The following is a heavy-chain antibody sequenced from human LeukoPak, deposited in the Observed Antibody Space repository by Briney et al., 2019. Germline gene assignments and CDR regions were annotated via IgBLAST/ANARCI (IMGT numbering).Heavy chain of an antibody. CDR3: ARGRDYGDYFDY. V-gene: IGHV4-4*07. D-gene: IGHD4-17*01. J-gene: IGHJ4*02. Sequence: PSETLSLTCIGSGGSISGYYWSWIRQPAGKGLEWIGRIYADGNNNHNPTLRSRVTMSVDTSKNQFSLKLDSVTAADTAVYYCARGRDYGDYFDYWGQGTLVTVSS. CDR1: GGSISGYY. CDR2: IYADGNN.